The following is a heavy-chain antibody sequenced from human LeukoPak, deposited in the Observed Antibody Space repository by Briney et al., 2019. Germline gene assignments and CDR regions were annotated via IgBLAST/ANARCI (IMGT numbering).Heavy chain of an antibody. J-gene: IGHJ4*02. V-gene: IGHV4-59*01. CDR3: ARESRLCSGGSCYDY. CDR2: IYYRGST. CDR1: GGSISSYY. D-gene: IGHD2-15*01. Sequence: SETLSLTCTVSGGSISSYYWSWIRQPPGKGLEWIGYIYYRGSTNYSPSLKSRVIISVDTSKNQFSLKLSPVTAADTAVYYCARESRLCSGGSCYDYWGQGTLVTVSS.